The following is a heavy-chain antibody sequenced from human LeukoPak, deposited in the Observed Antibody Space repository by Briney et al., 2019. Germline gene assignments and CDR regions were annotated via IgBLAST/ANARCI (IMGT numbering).Heavy chain of an antibody. D-gene: IGHD2/OR15-2a*01. CDR2: VYSSGSI. CDR3: ARLSRVKDSFDI. CDR1: GGSMSTYY. Sequence: SETLSLTCTVSGGSMSTYYWTWIRQPPGKGLEWIGYVYSSGSIKYIPSLKSRATISVDTSKNQFSLKLSSVTAADTAVYYCARLSRVKDSFDIWGQGTMVIVSS. V-gene: IGHV4-59*01. J-gene: IGHJ3*02.